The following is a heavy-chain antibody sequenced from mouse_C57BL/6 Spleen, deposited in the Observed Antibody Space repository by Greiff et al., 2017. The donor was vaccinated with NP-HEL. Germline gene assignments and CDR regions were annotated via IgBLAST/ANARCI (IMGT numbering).Heavy chain of an antibody. CDR3: ARGPYYGNQGAMDY. D-gene: IGHD2-10*01. V-gene: IGHV1-80*01. J-gene: IGHJ4*01. Sequence: VQLQQSGAELVKPGASVKISCKASGYAFSSYWMNWVKQRPGKGLEWIGQIYPGDGDTNYNGKFKGKATLTADKSSSTAYMQLSSLTSEDSAVYFCARGPYYGNQGAMDYWGQGTSVTVSS. CDR1: GYAFSSYW. CDR2: IYPGDGDT.